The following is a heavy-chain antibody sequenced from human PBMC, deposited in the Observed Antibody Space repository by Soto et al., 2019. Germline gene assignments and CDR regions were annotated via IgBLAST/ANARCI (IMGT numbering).Heavy chain of an antibody. CDR1: GYSISSGYY. D-gene: IGHD3-3*01. V-gene: IGHV4-38-2*02. J-gene: IGHJ4*02. CDR3: AREGDDVLRFLEWLSDGGRYFDY. Sequence: PSETLSLTCAVSGYSISSGYYWGWIRQPPGKGLEWIGTIYHSGSTYYNPSLKSRVTISVDTSKNQFSLKLSSVTAADTAVYYCAREGDDVLRFLEWLSDGGRYFDYWGQGTLVTVS. CDR2: IYHSGST.